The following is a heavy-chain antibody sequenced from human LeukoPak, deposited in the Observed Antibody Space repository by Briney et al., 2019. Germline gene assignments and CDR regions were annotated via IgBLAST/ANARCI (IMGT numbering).Heavy chain of an antibody. CDR3: ARHAIPRDGYNIHFDY. Sequence: GESLKISCKGSGXSFTSYWIGWVRQMPGKGLEWMGIIYPGDSDTRYSPSFQGQVTISADKSISTAYLQWSSLKASDTAMYYCARHAIPRDGYNIHFDYWGQGTLVTVSS. V-gene: IGHV5-51*01. CDR2: IYPGDSDT. D-gene: IGHD5-24*01. J-gene: IGHJ4*02. CDR1: GXSFTSYW.